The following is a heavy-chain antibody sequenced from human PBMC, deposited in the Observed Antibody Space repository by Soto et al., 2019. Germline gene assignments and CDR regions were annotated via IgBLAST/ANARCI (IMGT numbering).Heavy chain of an antibody. Sequence: GESLKISCAASGFTFSSYSMNWVRQAPGKGLEWVSSISSSSSYIYYADSVKGRFTISRDNAKNSLYLQMNSLRAEDTAVYYCARFPLPVVPAAICWFDPWGQGTLVTVSS. V-gene: IGHV3-21*01. CDR1: GFTFSSYS. CDR2: ISSSSSYI. CDR3: ARFPLPVVPAAICWFDP. D-gene: IGHD2-2*01. J-gene: IGHJ5*02.